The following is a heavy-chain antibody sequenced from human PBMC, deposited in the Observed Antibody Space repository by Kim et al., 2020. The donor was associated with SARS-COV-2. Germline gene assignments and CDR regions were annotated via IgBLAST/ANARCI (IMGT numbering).Heavy chain of an antibody. CDR1: GFTFSSYA. Sequence: GGSLRLSCAASGFTFSSYAMSWVRQAPGKGLEWVSAISGSGGSTYYADSVKGRFTISRDNSKNTLYLQMNSLRAEDTAVYYCAKDLSVHDYVPPLEGMDVWGQGTTVTVSS. J-gene: IGHJ6*02. CDR3: AKDLSVHDYVPPLEGMDV. CDR2: ISGSGGST. D-gene: IGHD3-16*01. V-gene: IGHV3-23*01.